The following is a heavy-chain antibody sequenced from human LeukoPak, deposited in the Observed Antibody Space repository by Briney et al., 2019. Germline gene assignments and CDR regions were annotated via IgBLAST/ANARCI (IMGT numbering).Heavy chain of an antibody. CDR1: GFTFSSYA. J-gene: IGHJ4*02. D-gene: IGHD1-7*01. Sequence: GRSLRLSCAASGFTFSSYAMHWVRQAPGKGLEWVAVISYDGSNKYYADSVKGRFTISRDNSKNTLYLQMNSLRAEDTAVYYCAREDWNYDGYIDYWGQGTLVTVSS. V-gene: IGHV3-30-3*01. CDR3: AREDWNYDGYIDY. CDR2: ISYDGSNK.